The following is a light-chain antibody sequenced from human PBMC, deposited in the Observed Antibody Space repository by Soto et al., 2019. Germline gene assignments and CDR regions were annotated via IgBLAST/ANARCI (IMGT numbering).Light chain of an antibody. V-gene: IGLV1-40*01. J-gene: IGLJ2*01. CDR2: GNS. CDR1: SSNIGANYD. Sequence: QSVLTQPPSVSGAPGQGVTISCTGGSSNIGANYDVHWYQQLPGTAPKVLIYGNSNRPSGVPDRFSGSKSGTSAYLAITGLQVEDEADYYCQSYDSSLRNVIFGGGTKVTVL. CDR3: QSYDSSLRNVI.